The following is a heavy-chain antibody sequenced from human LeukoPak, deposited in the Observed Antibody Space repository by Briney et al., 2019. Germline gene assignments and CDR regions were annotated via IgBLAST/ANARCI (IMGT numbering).Heavy chain of an antibody. Sequence: GGSLRLSCAASGFTFSSYAVHWVRQAPGKGLEWVTVISYDGSKKYYADSVKGRFSISRDNFKNTLYLQMNSLRAEDTALYYCARAPWGAADTSIVNFDYWGQGTLVTVSS. CDR2: ISYDGSKK. CDR1: GFTFSSYA. V-gene: IGHV3-30*04. J-gene: IGHJ4*02. CDR3: ARAPWGAADTSIVNFDY. D-gene: IGHD5-18*01.